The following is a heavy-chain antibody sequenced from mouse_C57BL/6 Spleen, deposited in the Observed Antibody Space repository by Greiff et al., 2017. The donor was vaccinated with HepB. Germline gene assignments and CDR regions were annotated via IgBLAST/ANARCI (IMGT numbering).Heavy chain of an antibody. J-gene: IGHJ2*01. V-gene: IGHV1-82*01. D-gene: IGHD2-14*01. CDR3: ARLGTDFDY. Sequence: QVQLQQSGPELVKPGASVKISCKASGYAFSSSWMNWVKQRPGKGLEWIGRIYPGDGDTNYNGKFKGKATLTADKSSSTAYMQLSSLTSEDSAVYFCARLGTDFDYWGQGTTLTVSS. CDR2: IYPGDGDT. CDR1: GYAFSSSW.